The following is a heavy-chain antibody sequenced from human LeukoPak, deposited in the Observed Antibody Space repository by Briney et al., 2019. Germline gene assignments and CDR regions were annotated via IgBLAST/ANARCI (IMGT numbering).Heavy chain of an antibody. CDR3: ARGRIAVAGWPTYYFDY. J-gene: IGHJ4*02. CDR2: INHSGST. CDR1: GGSISSGDYY. V-gene: IGHV4-39*07. D-gene: IGHD6-19*01. Sequence: SETLSLTCTVSGGSISSGDYYWSWIRQPPGKGLEWIGEINHSGSTNYNPSLKSRVTISVDTSKNQFSLKLSSVTAADTAVYYCARGRIAVAGWPTYYFDYWGQGTLVTVSS.